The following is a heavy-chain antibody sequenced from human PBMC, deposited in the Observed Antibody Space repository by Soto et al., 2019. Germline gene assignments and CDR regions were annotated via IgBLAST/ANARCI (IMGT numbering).Heavy chain of an antibody. CDR1: GFTFSNYN. V-gene: IGHV3-48*02. Sequence: EVQLVESGGGLVQPGGSRKLSCEASGFTFSNYNMNWVRQAPGKGLEWFAYISTTRTTIYYADSVKGRFTIARDNVKSSLYLYMNSLRDEDTAVYYCARDRVGLDYWGQGTLVTVSS. D-gene: IGHD3-16*01. CDR3: ARDRVGLDY. J-gene: IGHJ4*02. CDR2: ISTTRTTI.